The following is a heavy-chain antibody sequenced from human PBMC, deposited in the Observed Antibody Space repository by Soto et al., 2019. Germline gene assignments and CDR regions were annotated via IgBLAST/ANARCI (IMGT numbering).Heavy chain of an antibody. J-gene: IGHJ6*02. CDR3: VMEDNYVTPTPQDV. V-gene: IGHV1-18*01. Sequence: QVQLVQSGDEVKKPGASVKVSCKACGYIFVNYGIAWVRQAPGQGLEWMGWISPYTGNTHSATKVQGRLTMTTDTSTSIAYMDLGSLTSDDTAVYYCVMEDNYVTPTPQDVWGQGTTLTVSS. CDR1: GYIFVNYG. D-gene: IGHD3-16*01. CDR2: ISPYTGNT.